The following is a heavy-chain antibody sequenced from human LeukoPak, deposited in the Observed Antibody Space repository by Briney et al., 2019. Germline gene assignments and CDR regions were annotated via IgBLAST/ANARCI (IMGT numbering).Heavy chain of an antibody. J-gene: IGHJ5*02. D-gene: IGHD3-3*02. CDR2: IYYSGST. Sequence: PSETLSHTCTVSGGSISSYYWSWIRQPPGKGLEWIGYIYYSGSTNYNPSLKSRVTISVDTSKNQFSLKLSTVTAADTAVYYCARVTASIPTNWFDPWGQGTLVTASS. V-gene: IGHV4-59*01. CDR3: ARVTASIPTNWFDP. CDR1: GGSISSYY.